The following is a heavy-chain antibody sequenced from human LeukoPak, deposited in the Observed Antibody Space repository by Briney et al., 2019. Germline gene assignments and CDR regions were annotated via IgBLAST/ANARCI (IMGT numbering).Heavy chain of an antibody. CDR1: GFQFSRYA. D-gene: IGHD2-21*01. V-gene: IGHV3-23*01. J-gene: IGHJ4*02. CDR3: AKEGVISETFDC. CDR2: VSTGGSTT. Sequence: GGSLSLSYVASGFQFSRYAIHWVRQAPGKGLEWVSLVSTGGSTTYYADSVRGRFNVSRDNAKDTVFLQLNSLRAEDTAIYYCAKEGVISETFDCWGQGVLVTVSS.